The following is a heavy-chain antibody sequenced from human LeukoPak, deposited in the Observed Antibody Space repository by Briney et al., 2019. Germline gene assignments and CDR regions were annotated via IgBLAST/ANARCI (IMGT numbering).Heavy chain of an antibody. D-gene: IGHD5-18*01. CDR2: IYYSGST. CDR3: AGGYSYGSTYYYMDV. CDR1: GGSISSYY. Sequence: SETLSLTCTVSGGSISSYYWSWIRQPPGKGLEWIGYIYYSGSTNYNPSLKSRVNISVDTSKNQFSLKLSSVTAADTAVYYCAGGYSYGSTYYYMDVWGKGTTVTISS. J-gene: IGHJ6*03. V-gene: IGHV4-59*01.